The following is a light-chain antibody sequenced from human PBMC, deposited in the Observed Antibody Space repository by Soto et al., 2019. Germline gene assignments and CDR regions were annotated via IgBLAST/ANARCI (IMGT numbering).Light chain of an antibody. V-gene: IGKV1-5*03. Sequence: DLQLTQSPSTLSASVGDSVTITCRASQTISSWLAWYQQKPGTAPRLLIYKTSSLQSGVPSRFSGSGSGTEFTLTISGLQPDDFETYYCHRSGTFGQGTKVDIK. CDR1: QTISSW. J-gene: IGKJ1*01. CDR3: HRSGT. CDR2: KTS.